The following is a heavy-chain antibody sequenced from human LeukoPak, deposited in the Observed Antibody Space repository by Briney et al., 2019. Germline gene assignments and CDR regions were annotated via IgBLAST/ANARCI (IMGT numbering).Heavy chain of an antibody. D-gene: IGHD3-10*01. J-gene: IGHJ4*02. Sequence: SETLSLTCAVSGGSISSGGYYWSWIRQPPGKGLEWIGYIYHSGSTYYNPSLKSRVTISVDRSKNQFSLKLSSVTAADTAVYYFARALLLYGSGQYYFDYWGQGTLVTVSS. CDR1: GGSISSGGYY. CDR2: IYHSGST. V-gene: IGHV4-30-2*01. CDR3: ARALLLYGSGQYYFDY.